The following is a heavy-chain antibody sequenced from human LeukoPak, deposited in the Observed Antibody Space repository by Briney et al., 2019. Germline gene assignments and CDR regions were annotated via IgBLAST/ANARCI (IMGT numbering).Heavy chain of an antibody. D-gene: IGHD3-22*01. CDR3: ARITARITMIVVVPSHAFDI. V-gene: IGHV1-18*01. J-gene: IGHJ3*02. CDR1: GYTFTSYG. Sequence: ASVKVTCKASGYTFTSYGISWVRQAPGQGLEWMGWISAYNGNTNYAQKLQGRVTMTTDTFTSTAYMELRSLRSDDTAVYYCARITARITMIVVVPSHAFDIWGQGTMVTVSS. CDR2: ISAYNGNT.